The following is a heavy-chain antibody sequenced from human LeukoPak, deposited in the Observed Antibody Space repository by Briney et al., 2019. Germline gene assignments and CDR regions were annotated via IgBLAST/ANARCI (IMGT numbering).Heavy chain of an antibody. CDR1: GGSVSSGSYY. CDR2: IYYSGIT. J-gene: IGHJ2*01. D-gene: IGHD3-3*01. V-gene: IGHV4-61*01. Sequence: SETLSLTCTVSGGSVSSGSYYWNWIRQPPGKGLEWIGCIYYSGITNYNPSLKSRFTISVHTSKNQFSLKLSSVTAADTAVYYCARHSEYYDFWSGYSHWYFDLWGRGTLVTVSS. CDR3: ARHSEYYDFWSGYSHWYFDL.